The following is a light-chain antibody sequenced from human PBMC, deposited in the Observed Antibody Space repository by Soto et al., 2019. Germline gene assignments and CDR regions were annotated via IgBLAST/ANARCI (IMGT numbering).Light chain of an antibody. V-gene: IGKV3-15*01. CDR2: GAS. CDR3: QQYINCPRT. Sequence: VLWHSPATVSVSPRERAILSCRASQSVSIDLAWYQQRPGQAPRLLIYGASIRATDIPARFIGSGSGTEFTLTISSLQSEDFAVYYCQQYINCPRTFGQGTKVDI. J-gene: IGKJ1*01. CDR1: QSVSID.